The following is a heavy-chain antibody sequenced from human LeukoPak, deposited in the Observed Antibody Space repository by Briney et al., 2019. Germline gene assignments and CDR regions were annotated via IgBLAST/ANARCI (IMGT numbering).Heavy chain of an antibody. V-gene: IGHV1-69*13. Sequence: SVKVSCKASGGTFSSYAISWVRQAPGQGLEWMGGIIPIFGTANYAQKFQGRVTITADESTSTAYMELSSLRSEDTAVYYCATRYCSSTSCYVGFYHYYYYMDVWGKGTTVTISS. CDR2: IIPIFGTA. CDR3: ATRYCSSTSCYVGFYHYYYYMDV. J-gene: IGHJ6*03. D-gene: IGHD2-2*01. CDR1: GGTFSSYA.